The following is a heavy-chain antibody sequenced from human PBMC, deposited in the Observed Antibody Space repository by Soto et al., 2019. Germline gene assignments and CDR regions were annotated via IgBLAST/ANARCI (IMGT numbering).Heavy chain of an antibody. J-gene: IGHJ4*02. CDR2: ISYTSSYI. D-gene: IGHD4-17*01. CDR3: ARDSTDYGAFAN. Sequence: GGSLRLSCEASGFTFSDYYMTWVRQAPGKGLEWVSYISYTSSYINYADSVKGRFTISRDNAKNSVYLQMNALRVEDTAVYYCARDSTDYGAFANWGQGTLVTVSS. CDR1: GFTFSDYY. V-gene: IGHV3-11*06.